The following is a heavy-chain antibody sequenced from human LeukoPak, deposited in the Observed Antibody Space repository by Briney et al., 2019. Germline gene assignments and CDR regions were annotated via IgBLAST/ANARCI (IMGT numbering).Heavy chain of an antibody. CDR1: GFTFSSYG. D-gene: IGHD1-1*01. J-gene: IGHJ4*02. V-gene: IGHV3-33*01. CDR3: ARENEDFGTYFDY. CDR2: IWYDGSNK. Sequence: PGRSLRLSCAASGFTFSSYGMHWVRQAPGKGLEWVAVIWYDGSNKYYADSVKGRFTISRDNSKNTLYLQMNSLRAEDTAVYYCARENEDFGTYFDYWGQGTLVTVSS.